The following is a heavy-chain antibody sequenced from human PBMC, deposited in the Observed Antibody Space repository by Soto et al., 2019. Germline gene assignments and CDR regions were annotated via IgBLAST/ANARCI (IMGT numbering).Heavy chain of an antibody. CDR3: ARDRSFVRALHGDFDY. D-gene: IGHD6-6*01. V-gene: IGHV3-21*01. CDR1: GFTFSSYS. CDR2: ISSSSSYI. J-gene: IGHJ4*02. Sequence: GGSLRLSCAASGFTFSSYSMNWVRQAPGKGLEWVSSISSSSSYIYYADSVKGRFTISRDNAKNSLYLQMNSLRAEDTAVYYCARDRSFVRALHGDFDYWGQGTLVTVSS.